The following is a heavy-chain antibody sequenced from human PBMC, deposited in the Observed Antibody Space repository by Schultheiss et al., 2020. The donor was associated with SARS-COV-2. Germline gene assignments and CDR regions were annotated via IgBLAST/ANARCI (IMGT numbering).Heavy chain of an antibody. D-gene: IGHD2-21*01. V-gene: IGHV3-33*01. CDR1: GFTFSSYG. CDR3: AREQVSIDYYYYGMDV. CDR2: IWYDGSNK. J-gene: IGHJ6*02. Sequence: GESLKISCAASGFTFSSYGMHWVRQAPGKGLEWVAVIWYDGSNKYYADSVKGRFTISRDNSKNTLYLQMNSLRAEDTAVYYCAREQVSIDYYYYGMDVWGQGTTVTVSS.